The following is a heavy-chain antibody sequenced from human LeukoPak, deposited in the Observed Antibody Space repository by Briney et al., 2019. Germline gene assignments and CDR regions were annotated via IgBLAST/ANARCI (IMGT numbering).Heavy chain of an antibody. D-gene: IGHD2-21*02. CDR3: ARASDPYCGGDWATCYYGMDV. CDR2: INQSGST. V-gene: IGHV4-34*01. J-gene: IGHJ6*02. Sequence: SETLSLTCAVYGGSFSGYHWIWIRQPPGKGLEWIGEINQSGSTFYNPSLKSRVSMSTDASKNRFSLKLSSVTAADTAVYYCARASDPYCGGDWATCYYGMDVWGQGTTVTVSS. CDR1: GGSFSGYH.